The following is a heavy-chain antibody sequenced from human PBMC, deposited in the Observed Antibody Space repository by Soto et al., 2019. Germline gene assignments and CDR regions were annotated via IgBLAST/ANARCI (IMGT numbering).Heavy chain of an antibody. CDR2: IYSGGST. CDR3: ARDMTSSGWYANGYYYYGMNV. D-gene: IGHD6-13*01. V-gene: IGHV3-53*01. J-gene: IGHJ6*02. Sequence: GGSLRLSCAASGFTVSNNYISWVRQAPGKGLEWVSVIYSGGSTYYADSVKGRFTISRDNSKNTLYLQMNSLRAEDTAVYYCARDMTSSGWYANGYYYYGMNVWGQGTTVTVSS. CDR1: GFTVSNNY.